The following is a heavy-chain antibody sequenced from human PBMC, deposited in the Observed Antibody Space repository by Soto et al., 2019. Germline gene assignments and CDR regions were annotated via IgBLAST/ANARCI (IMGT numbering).Heavy chain of an antibody. CDR3: ARALFGAPSDP. V-gene: IGHV4-59*01. J-gene: IGHJ5*02. CDR1: GGSISSYY. D-gene: IGHD3-3*01. CDR2: IYYSGST. Sequence: QVQLQESGPGLVKPSETLSLTCTVSGGSISSYYWSWIRQPPGKGLEWIGYIYYSGSTNYNPSLESPVTISVDTSKNHLPLKLSSVPAADTAVYYCARALFGAPSDPWGQGTLVTVSS.